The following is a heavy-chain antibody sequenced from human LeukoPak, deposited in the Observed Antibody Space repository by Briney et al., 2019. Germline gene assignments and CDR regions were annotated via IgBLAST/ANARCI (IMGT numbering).Heavy chain of an antibody. CDR2: IFYSGST. J-gene: IGHJ4*02. V-gene: IGHV4-59*01. Sequence: SETLSLTCTVSGGSISSYYWSWIRHPPGKGLEWIGYIFYSGSTNYNPSLKGRVTISVDTSKNQFSLKLSSVTAADTAVYYCARGTSSWYFFGYYFDYWGQGTLVTVSS. CDR1: GGSISSYY. CDR3: ARGTSSWYFFGYYFDY. D-gene: IGHD6-13*01.